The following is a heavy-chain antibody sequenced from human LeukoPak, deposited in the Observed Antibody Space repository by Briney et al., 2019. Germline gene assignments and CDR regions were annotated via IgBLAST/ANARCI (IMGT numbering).Heavy chain of an antibody. D-gene: IGHD1-14*01. J-gene: IGHJ6*03. CDR1: GGSISSSSYY. Sequence: SETLSLTCTVSGGSISSSSYYWGWIRQPPGKGLEWIGSIYYCGSTYYNPSLKSRVTISVDTSKNQFSLKLSSVTAADTAVYYCASPTSTRSKTRTPYYTDVWGKGTTVTVSS. CDR2: IYYCGST. CDR3: ASPTSTRSKTRTPYYTDV. V-gene: IGHV4-39*01.